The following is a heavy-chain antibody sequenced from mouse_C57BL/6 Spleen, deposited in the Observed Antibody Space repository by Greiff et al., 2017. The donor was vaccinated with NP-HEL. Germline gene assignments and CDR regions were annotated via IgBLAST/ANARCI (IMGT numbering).Heavy chain of an antibody. V-gene: IGHV5-9*01. Sequence: EVKVVESGGGLVKPGGSLKLSCAASGFTFSSYTMSWVRQTPEKRLEWVATISGGGGNTYYPDNAKNTLYLQMSSLRSEDTALYYCARHPYYYGSSYAMDYWGQGTSVTVSS. CDR2: ISGGGGNT. CDR1: GFTFSSYT. J-gene: IGHJ4*01. D-gene: IGHD1-1*01. CDR3: ARHPYYYGSSYAMDY.